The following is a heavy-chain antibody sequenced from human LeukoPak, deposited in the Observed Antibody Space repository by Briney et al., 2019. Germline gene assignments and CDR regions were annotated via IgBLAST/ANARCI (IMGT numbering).Heavy chain of an antibody. CDR1: GGTFSSYG. J-gene: IGHJ2*01. CDR3: ARNFGYSSDWYGL. CDR2: INPILGIA. D-gene: IGHD6-19*01. Sequence: ASVKVSCKASGGTFSSYGINWVRQAPGQGLEWMGRINPILGIANYAQKFQGRVTITADKSTSTAYMELSSLRSEDTAVYYCARNFGYSSDWYGLWGRGTRVTVSS. V-gene: IGHV1-69*04.